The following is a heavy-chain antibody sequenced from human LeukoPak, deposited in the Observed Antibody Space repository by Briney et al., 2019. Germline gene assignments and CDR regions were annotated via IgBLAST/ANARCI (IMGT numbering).Heavy chain of an antibody. CDR2: MNPNSGNT. CDR3: ARGTIAVADAFDI. D-gene: IGHD6-19*01. V-gene: IGHV1-8*01. Sequence: ASVTVSCKASGYTFTSYDINWVRQATGQGLEWMGWMNPNSGNTGYAQKFQGRVTMTRNTSISTAYMELSSLRSEDTAVYYCARGTIAVADAFDIWGQGTMVTVSS. CDR1: GYTFTSYD. J-gene: IGHJ3*02.